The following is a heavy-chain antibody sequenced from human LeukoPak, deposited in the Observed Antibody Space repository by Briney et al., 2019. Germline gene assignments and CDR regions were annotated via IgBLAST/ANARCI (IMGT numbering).Heavy chain of an antibody. V-gene: IGHV4-34*01. D-gene: IGHD5-18*01. CDR2: INHSGST. CDR1: GGSFSGYY. J-gene: IGHJ3*02. Sequence: SETLSLTCAVYGGSFSGYYWSWIRQPPGKGLEWIGEINHSGSTNYNPSLKSRVTISVDTSKNQFSLKLSSVTAADTAVYYCVRDAKWIQLILDAFDIWGQGTMVTVSS. CDR3: VRDAKWIQLILDAFDI.